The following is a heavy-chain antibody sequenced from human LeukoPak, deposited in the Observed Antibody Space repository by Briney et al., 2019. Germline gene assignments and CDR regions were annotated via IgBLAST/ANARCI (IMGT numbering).Heavy chain of an antibody. CDR3: AKDPRTYYYDSSSAPV. J-gene: IGHJ4*02. CDR1: GFTFSSNA. D-gene: IGHD3-22*01. CDR2: IRYDGSNK. Sequence: PGGSLRLSCAASGFTFSSNAMSWVRQAPGKGLEWVAFIRYDGSNKYYADSVKGRFTISRDNSKNTLYLQMNSLRAEDTAVYYCAKDPRTYYYDSSSAPVWGQGTLVTVSS. V-gene: IGHV3-30*02.